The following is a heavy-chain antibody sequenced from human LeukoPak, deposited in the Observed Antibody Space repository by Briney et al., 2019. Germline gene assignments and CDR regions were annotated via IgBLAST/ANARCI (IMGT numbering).Heavy chain of an antibody. CDR3: ARGDMVRGVIIPYFDY. J-gene: IGHJ4*02. Sequence: SETLSLTCTVSGGSISSYYWSWIRQPPGKGLEWIGYIYYSGSTNYNPSLKSRVIISVDTSKNQFSLKLSSVTAADTAVYYCARGDMVRGVIIPYFDYWGQGTLVTVSS. CDR2: IYYSGST. CDR1: GGSISSYY. D-gene: IGHD3-10*01. V-gene: IGHV4-59*01.